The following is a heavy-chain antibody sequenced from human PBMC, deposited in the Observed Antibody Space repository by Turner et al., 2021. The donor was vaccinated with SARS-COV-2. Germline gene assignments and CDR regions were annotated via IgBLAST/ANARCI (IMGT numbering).Heavy chain of an antibody. CDR3: ARQRLVVVPAAIINGMDV. CDR2: ICYSGST. J-gene: IGHJ6*02. CDR1: GGSISSSIYY. Sequence: QLPLQESGPGLVKPSETLSLPFTVSGGSISSSIYYWGWIRQPPGKGLEWIGSICYSGSTYYNPSLKSRFTISVDTSKNQFSLKLSAVTAADTAVYYCARQRLVVVPAAIINGMDVWGQGTTVTVSS. D-gene: IGHD2-2*01. V-gene: IGHV4-39*01.